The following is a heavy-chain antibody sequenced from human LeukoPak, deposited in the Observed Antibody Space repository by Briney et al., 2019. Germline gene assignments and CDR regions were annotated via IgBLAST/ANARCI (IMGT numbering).Heavy chain of an antibody. CDR1: GYTFTGYY. CDR2: INPNSGGT. J-gene: IGHJ5*02. D-gene: IGHD2-2*01. Sequence: ASVKVSCKGSGYTFTGYYMHWVRQATGQGLEWMGWINPNSGGTNYAQKFQGRVTMTRDTSISTAYMELSRLRSDDTAVYYCARDASGSRLYQLVPWGQGTLVTVSS. V-gene: IGHV1-2*02. CDR3: ARDASGSRLYQLVP.